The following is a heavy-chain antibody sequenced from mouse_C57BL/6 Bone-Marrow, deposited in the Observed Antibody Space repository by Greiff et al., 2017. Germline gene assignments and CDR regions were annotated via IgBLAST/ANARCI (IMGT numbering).Heavy chain of an antibody. Sequence: VQLQQPGAELVNPGASVKMSCKASGYTFTSYWITWVKQRPGQGLEWIGDIYPGSGSTNYNEKFKSKATLTVDTSSSTAYMQLSSLTSEDSAVYYCAREGVYYDYDAFDYWGQGTTLTVSS. CDR1: GYTFTSYW. J-gene: IGHJ2*01. D-gene: IGHD2-4*01. V-gene: IGHV1-55*01. CDR2: IYPGSGST. CDR3: AREGVYYDYDAFDY.